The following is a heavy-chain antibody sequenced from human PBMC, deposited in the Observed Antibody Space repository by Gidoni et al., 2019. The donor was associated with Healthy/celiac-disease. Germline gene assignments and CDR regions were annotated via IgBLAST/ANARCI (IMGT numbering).Heavy chain of an antibody. CDR1: GLTFSSYA. CDR3: AKDHPLGWGSGSPYFDY. Sequence: EVQLLESGGGLVQHGGSLRLSCAASGLTFSSYAMSWVRQAPGQGLEWVSAISGSGGSTYYADSVKGRFTISRDNSKNTLYLQMNSLRAEDTAVYYCAKDHPLGWGSGSPYFDYWGQGTLVTVSS. V-gene: IGHV3-23*01. J-gene: IGHJ4*02. CDR2: ISGSGGST. D-gene: IGHD3-10*01.